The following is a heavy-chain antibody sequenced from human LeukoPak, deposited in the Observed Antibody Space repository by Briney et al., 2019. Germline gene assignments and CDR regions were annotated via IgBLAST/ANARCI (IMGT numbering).Heavy chain of an antibody. CDR3: ARGGDGYNFDY. J-gene: IGHJ4*02. V-gene: IGHV3-21*01. D-gene: IGHD5-24*01. Sequence: GGSLRLSCAASGFTFSSYSMNWVRQAPGKGLEWVSSISSSSSYIYYTDSVKGRFTISRDNAKNSLYLQMNSLRAEDTAVYYCARGGDGYNFDYWGQGTLVTVSS. CDR1: GFTFSSYS. CDR2: ISSSSSYI.